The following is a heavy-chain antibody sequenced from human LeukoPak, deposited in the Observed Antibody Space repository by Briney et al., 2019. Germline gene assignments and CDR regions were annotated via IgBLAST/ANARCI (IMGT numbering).Heavy chain of an antibody. Sequence: ASVKVSCKVSGYTLTELSMHWVRQAPGKGLEWMGGFDPEDGETIYAQKFQGRVTMTEDTSTDTAYMELSSLRSEDTAVYYCATRGYSYGWGPYYFDYWGQGTLVTVSS. CDR3: ATRGYSYGWGPYYFDY. D-gene: IGHD5-18*01. CDR1: GYTLTELS. CDR2: FDPEDGET. V-gene: IGHV1-24*01. J-gene: IGHJ4*02.